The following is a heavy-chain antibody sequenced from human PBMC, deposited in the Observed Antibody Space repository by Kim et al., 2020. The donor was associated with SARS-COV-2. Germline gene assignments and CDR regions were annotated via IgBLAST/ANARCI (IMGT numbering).Heavy chain of an antibody. CDR1: GFTFTGHA. Sequence: GGSLRLSCTTSGFTFTGHAMSWVRQAPGKGLEWVSTIDGSDGTTYYVDSVKGRFSISRDDSKNTLYLQISALSPDGTAAYYCLKGVWGWIWDYWGQGTLVTVSS. CDR3: LKGVWGWIWDY. CDR2: IDGSDGTT. D-gene: IGHD7-27*01. V-gene: IGHV3-23*01. J-gene: IGHJ4*02.